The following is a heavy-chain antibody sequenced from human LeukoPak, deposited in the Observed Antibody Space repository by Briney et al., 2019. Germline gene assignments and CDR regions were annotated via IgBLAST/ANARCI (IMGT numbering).Heavy chain of an antibody. Sequence: PSETLSLTCTVSGGSISSYYWSWIRQPPGKGLEWIGYIYYSGSTNYNPSLKSRVTISVDTSKNQFSLKLSSVTAADTAVYYCARVGSGSYLDYWGQGTLSPSPQ. V-gene: IGHV4-59*01. CDR2: IYYSGST. CDR1: GGSISSYY. CDR3: ARVGSGSYLDY. D-gene: IGHD1-26*01. J-gene: IGHJ4*02.